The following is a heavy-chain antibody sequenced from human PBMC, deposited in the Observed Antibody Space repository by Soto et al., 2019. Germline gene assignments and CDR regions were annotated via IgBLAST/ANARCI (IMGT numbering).Heavy chain of an antibody. CDR3: ARAGSVGITIFGVVITTDYYYGMDV. CDR2: INHSGST. J-gene: IGHJ6*02. Sequence: SETLSLTCAVYGGSFSGYYWSWIRQPPGKGLEWIGEINHSGSTNYNPSLKSRVTISVDTSKNQFSLKLSSVTAADTAVYYCARAGSVGITIFGVVITTDYYYGMDVWGQGTTVTVSS. CDR1: GGSFSGYY. V-gene: IGHV4-34*01. D-gene: IGHD3-3*01.